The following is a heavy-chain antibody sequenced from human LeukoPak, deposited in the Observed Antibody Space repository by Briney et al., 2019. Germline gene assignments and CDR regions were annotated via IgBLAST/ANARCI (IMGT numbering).Heavy chain of an antibody. V-gene: IGHV4-34*01. CDR3: ARGEGLGEPKD. CDR1: GGSFSGYY. J-gene: IGHJ4*02. CDR2: IYHSESA. D-gene: IGHD3-16*01. Sequence: PSETLSLTCAVFGGSFSGYYWSWLRQPPGKGLEWIGEIYHSESANYNPSLKSRVIVSLDKSKNQFSLKLISLSAADTAVYFCARGEGLGEPKDGGQGTLVTVSS.